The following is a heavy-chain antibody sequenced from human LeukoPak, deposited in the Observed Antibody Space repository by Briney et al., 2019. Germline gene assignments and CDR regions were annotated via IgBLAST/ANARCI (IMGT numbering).Heavy chain of an antibody. CDR2: ISVGNGDS. D-gene: IGHD1-14*01. J-gene: IGHJ3*01. CDR3: ARERGIRDAFDF. Sequence: GASVKVSCKASGYTFTSYYMHWVRQAPGQSLEWMGWISVGNGDSKCSQEFQGRVTLTRDTSATTAYLEVSSLRPEDMAVYYCARERGIRDAFDFWGQGTMVTVSS. V-gene: IGHV1-3*03. CDR1: GYTFTSYY.